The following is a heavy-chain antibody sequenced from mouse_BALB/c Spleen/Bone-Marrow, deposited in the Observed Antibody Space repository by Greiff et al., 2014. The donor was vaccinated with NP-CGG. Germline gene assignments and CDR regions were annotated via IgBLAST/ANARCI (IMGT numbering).Heavy chain of an antibody. CDR1: GFAFSSYD. Sequence: EVQLVESGGGLVKPGGSLKLSCAASGFAFSSYDMSWVRLTPEKRLEWVAYISSGGGSTYYPDTVKGRFTISRDNAKNTLYLQMSSLKSEDTAMYYCARKVRYFDYWGQGTTLTVSS. CDR3: ARKVRYFDY. CDR2: ISSGGGST. V-gene: IGHV5-12-1*01. D-gene: IGHD2-14*01. J-gene: IGHJ2*01.